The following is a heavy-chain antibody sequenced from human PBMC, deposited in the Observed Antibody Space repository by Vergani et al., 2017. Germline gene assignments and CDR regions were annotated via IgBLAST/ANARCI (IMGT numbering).Heavy chain of an antibody. D-gene: IGHD5-24*01. CDR1: GFTFSSYA. V-gene: IGHV3-23*01. Sequence: EVQLLESGGGLVQPGGSLRLSCAASGFTFSSYAMSWVRQAPGKGLEWVSAISGSGGSTYYADSVKGRFTISRDNSKNSLYLQMNSLRTEDTALYYCAKASGGRDGYNFGDWGQGTLVTVSS. CDR2: ISGSGGST. J-gene: IGHJ4*02. CDR3: AKASGGRDGYNFGD.